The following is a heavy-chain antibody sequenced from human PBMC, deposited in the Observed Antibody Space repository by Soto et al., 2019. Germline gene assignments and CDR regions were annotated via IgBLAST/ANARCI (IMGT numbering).Heavy chain of an antibody. D-gene: IGHD2-2*01. J-gene: IGHJ6*02. CDR3: ARRKDQPEYYYYGMDV. V-gene: IGHV5-51*01. CDR1: GYSFSRYW. CDR2: IYPGDSDT. Sequence: LGEALKISCKGSGYSFSRYWIGWVRQMPGKGLEWMGIIYPGDSDTRYSPSFQGQVTISADKSISTAYLQWSSLKASDTAMYYCARRKDQPEYYYYGMDVWGQGTTVTVSS.